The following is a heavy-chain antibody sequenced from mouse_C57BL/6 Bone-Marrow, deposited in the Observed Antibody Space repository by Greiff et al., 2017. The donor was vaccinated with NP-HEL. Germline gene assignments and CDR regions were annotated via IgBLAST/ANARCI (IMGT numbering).Heavy chain of an antibody. V-gene: IGHV14-2*01. CDR1: GFNIKDYY. D-gene: IGHD1-1*01. J-gene: IGHJ2*01. CDR3: ARDYYGSYYFDY. Sequence: EVKLMESGAELVKPGASVKLSCTASGFNIKDYYMHWVKQRTEQGLEWIGRIDPEDGETKYAPKFQGKATITADTSSNTAYLQLSSLTSEDAAVYYCARDYYGSYYFDYWGQGTTLTVSS. CDR2: IDPEDGET.